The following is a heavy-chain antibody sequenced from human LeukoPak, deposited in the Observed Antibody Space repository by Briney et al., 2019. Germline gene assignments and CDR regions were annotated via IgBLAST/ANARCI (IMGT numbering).Heavy chain of an antibody. Sequence: GGSLRLSCAASGFTFSSYAMSWVRQAPGKGLEWVSVINGSGSSTNYADSVKGRFTISRDNSKNTLYLQMNSLRADDTAVYYCAKDRSDSSNWYLGDYWGQGTLVTVSS. CDR2: INGSGSST. D-gene: IGHD6-13*01. J-gene: IGHJ4*02. CDR3: AKDRSDSSNWYLGDY. V-gene: IGHV3-23*01. CDR1: GFTFSSYA.